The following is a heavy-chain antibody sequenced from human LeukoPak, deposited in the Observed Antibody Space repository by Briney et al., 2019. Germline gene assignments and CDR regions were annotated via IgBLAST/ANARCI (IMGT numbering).Heavy chain of an antibody. CDR1: GFTFSSYG. CDR2: IWYEGSNK. J-gene: IGHJ6*02. V-gene: IGHV3-33*01. Sequence: GRSLRLSCAASGFTFSSYGMHWVRQAPGKGLEWVAVIWYEGSNKYYADSVKGRFTISRDNSKNTLYLQMNSLRAEDTAVYYCARVSFSIAGWYYGMDVWGQGTTVTVSS. D-gene: IGHD6-6*01. CDR3: ARVSFSIAGWYYGMDV.